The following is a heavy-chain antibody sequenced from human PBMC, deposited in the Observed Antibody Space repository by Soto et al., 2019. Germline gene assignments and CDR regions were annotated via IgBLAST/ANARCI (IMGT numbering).Heavy chain of an antibody. D-gene: IGHD6-19*01. CDR3: ARYIAVAGTIDY. CDR1: SYTFTCYY. Sequence: SVKVSFKASSYTFTCYYMHWVRQAPGQGLEWMGWINPNSGGTNYAQNFQGRVTMTRDTSISTAYMELSRLRSDDTAVYYCARYIAVAGTIDYWGQGTLVTVSS. V-gene: IGHV1-2*02. CDR2: INPNSGGT. J-gene: IGHJ4*02.